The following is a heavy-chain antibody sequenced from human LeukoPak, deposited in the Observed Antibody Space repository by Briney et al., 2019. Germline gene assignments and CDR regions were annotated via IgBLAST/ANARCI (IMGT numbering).Heavy chain of an antibody. Sequence: ASVKVSCKVSGHTLTELSMHWVRQAPGKGVGWLGGFDPEDGETIYAQKLQGRVTMTEDTSTDTAYIALSSLRSEDTAVYYCATASYYDTSGLHLYYFDYWGQGTLVTVSS. V-gene: IGHV1-24*01. J-gene: IGHJ4*02. D-gene: IGHD3-22*01. CDR1: GHTLTELS. CDR2: FDPEDGET. CDR3: ATASYYDTSGLHLYYFDY.